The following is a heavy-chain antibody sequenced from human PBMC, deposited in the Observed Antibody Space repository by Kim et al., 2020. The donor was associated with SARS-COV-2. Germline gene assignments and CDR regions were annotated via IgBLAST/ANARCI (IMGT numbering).Heavy chain of an antibody. CDR1: GFAVYRFA. J-gene: IGHJ4*02. D-gene: IGHD6-19*01. Sequence: GGSLRLSCAASGFAVYRFAMNWVRQAPGKGLEWISDITNNNGKTYYQDSVKGRFTISRDESKNIVYLHMSSLRVEDTAVYYCAKDHPSPGWPTFGDWGQGTLVAVSS. CDR3: AKDHPSPGWPTFGD. V-gene: IGHV3-23*01. CDR2: ITNNNGKT.